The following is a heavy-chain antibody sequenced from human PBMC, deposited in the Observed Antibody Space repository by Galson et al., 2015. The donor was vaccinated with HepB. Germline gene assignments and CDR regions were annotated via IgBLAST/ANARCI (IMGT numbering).Heavy chain of an antibody. J-gene: IGHJ4*02. V-gene: IGHV1-69*06. CDR1: GGTFSSYA. CDR2: IIPIFGTA. D-gene: IGHD2-15*01. Sequence: SVKVSCKASGGTFSSYAISWVRQAPGQGLEWMGGIIPIFGTANYAQKFQGRVTITADKSTSTAYMELSSLRSEDTAVYYCAVSERGYCSGGSCSTRGGPSDYWGQGTLVTVSS. CDR3: AVSERGYCSGGSCSTRGGPSDY.